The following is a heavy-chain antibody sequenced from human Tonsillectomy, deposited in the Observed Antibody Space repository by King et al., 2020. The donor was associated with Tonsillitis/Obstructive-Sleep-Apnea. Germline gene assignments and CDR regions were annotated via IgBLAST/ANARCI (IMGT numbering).Heavy chain of an antibody. D-gene: IGHD5-18*01. J-gene: IGHJ4*02. CDR3: ASLWIQVDS. Sequence: QLVQSGGGLVQPGGSLRLSCATSGFTFSSYSMNWVRQAPGKCVEWVSYISSSCSTIYYADSVKGRFTISRDNAKNSLYLQMNSLRDEDTAVYYCASLWIQVDSWGQGTLVTVSS. V-gene: IGHV3-48*02. CDR1: GFTFSSYS. CDR2: ISSSCSTI.